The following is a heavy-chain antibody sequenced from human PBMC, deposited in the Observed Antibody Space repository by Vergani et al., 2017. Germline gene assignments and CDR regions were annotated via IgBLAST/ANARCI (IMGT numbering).Heavy chain of an antibody. J-gene: IGHJ4*02. CDR1: GGTFSSYA. D-gene: IGHD3-22*01. CDR2: IIPIFGTA. V-gene: IGHV1-69*06. Sequence: QVQLVQSGAEVKKPGSSVKVSCKASGGTFSSYAISWVRQAPGQGLEWMGGIIPIFGTANYAQKFQGRVTITADKSTSTAYMELSSLSAEDTAVYYCARLEGSCDSSGYYSDYWGQGTLVTVSS. CDR3: ARLEGSCDSSGYYSDY.